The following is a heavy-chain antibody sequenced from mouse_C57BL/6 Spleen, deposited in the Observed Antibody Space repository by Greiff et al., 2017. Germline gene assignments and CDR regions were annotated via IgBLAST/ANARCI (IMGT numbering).Heavy chain of an antibody. V-gene: IGHV3-6*01. CDR1: GYSITSGYY. D-gene: IGHD2-3*01. CDR2: ISYDGSN. Sequence: DVKLVESGPGLVKPSQSLSLTCSVTGYSITSGYYWNWIRQFPGNKLEWMGYISYDGSNNYNPSLKNRISITRDTSKNQFFLKLNSVTTEDTATYYCARGGGLLLDFDYWGQGTTLTVSS. J-gene: IGHJ2*01. CDR3: ARGGGLLLDFDY.